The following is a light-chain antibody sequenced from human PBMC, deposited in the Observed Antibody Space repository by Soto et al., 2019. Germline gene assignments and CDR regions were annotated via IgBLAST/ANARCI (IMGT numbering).Light chain of an antibody. CDR2: GAS. Sequence: EIVLTQSPGTLSLSPGERATLSCRASQSVSSSYLAWYQQKPGQAPRLLIYGASSRATGIPDRFSGSASGTDFTLTISRLEPEDFAVYYCHHYGSLYTFGQGTKLEIK. CDR1: QSVSSSY. J-gene: IGKJ2*01. V-gene: IGKV3-20*01. CDR3: HHYGSLYT.